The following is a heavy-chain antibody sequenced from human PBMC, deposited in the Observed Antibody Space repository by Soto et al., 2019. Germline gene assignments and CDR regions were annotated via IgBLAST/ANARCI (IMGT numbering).Heavy chain of an antibody. CDR1: GGSVISSSW. Sequence: HLQESGPGLVKPSGTLSLPCGVSGGSVISSSWWTWVRQSPEKGLEWIGEIYHAGSPNYNPSFQSRINISLDRSKNTFSLRLTSVTDADAAIYYCARGSSFRGDFDVWGQGTTVTVSS. CDR2: IYHAGSP. J-gene: IGHJ3*01. V-gene: IGHV4-4*02. D-gene: IGHD2-21*01. CDR3: ARGSSFRGDFDV.